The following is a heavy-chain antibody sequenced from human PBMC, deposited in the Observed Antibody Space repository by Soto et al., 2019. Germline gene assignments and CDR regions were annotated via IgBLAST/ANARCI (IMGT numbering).Heavy chain of an antibody. D-gene: IGHD1-1*01. J-gene: IGHJ5*02. CDR2: IYPGDSDT. V-gene: IGHV5-51*01. Sequence: GESLKISFKGLGYNFPDYWIAWVRQMPGKGLEYMGIIYPGDSDTRYSPSFQGQVTISADKSISTAYLQWNSLEASDTAMYYCASHGEDGTTQLRLKWFDPCGQCTLITVCS. CDR3: ASHGEDGTTQLRLKWFDP. CDR1: GYNFPDYW.